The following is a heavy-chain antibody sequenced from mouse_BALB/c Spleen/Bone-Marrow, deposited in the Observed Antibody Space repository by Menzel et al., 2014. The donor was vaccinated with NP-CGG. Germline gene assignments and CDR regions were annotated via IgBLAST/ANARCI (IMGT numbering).Heavy chain of an antibody. D-gene: IGHD2-4*01. CDR3: ARHAYYDQTEVSFVY. Sequence: EVMLVESGGGLVKSGGSLKLSCAASGFTFSNYGMSWVRQTPEKRLEWVATISGGGSYTFYSDSVKGRFTITRDNAKNNLHLQLSSRRSEDTALYYCARHAYYDQTEVSFVYWGQGTLVTVSA. CDR2: ISGGGSYT. CDR1: GFTFSNYG. V-gene: IGHV5-9-2*01. J-gene: IGHJ3*01.